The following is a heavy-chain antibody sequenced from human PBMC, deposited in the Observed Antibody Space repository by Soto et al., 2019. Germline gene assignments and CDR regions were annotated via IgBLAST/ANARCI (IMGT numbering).Heavy chain of an antibody. D-gene: IGHD3-22*01. CDR2: INHSGST. Sequence: SETLSLTCAVYGGSFSGYYWSWIRQPPGKGLEWIGEINHSGSTNYNPSLKSRVTISVDTSKNQFSLKLSSVTAADTAVYYCARGPHLFYYYDSSGYYYTFDYWGQGTLVTVSS. CDR3: ARGPHLFYYYDSSGYYYTFDY. CDR1: GGSFSGYY. V-gene: IGHV4-34*01. J-gene: IGHJ4*02.